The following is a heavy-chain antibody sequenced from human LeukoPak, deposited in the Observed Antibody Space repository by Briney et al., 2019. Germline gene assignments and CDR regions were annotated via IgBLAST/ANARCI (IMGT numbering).Heavy chain of an antibody. CDR2: IYSGGST. CDR1: GFTFRSYA. CDR3: VYGFQSY. V-gene: IGHV3-66*01. J-gene: IGHJ4*02. Sequence: GGSLRLSCAASGFTFRSYAMSWVRQAPGKGLEWVSVIYSGGSTYYADSVKGRFTISRDNSKNTLYLQMNSLRAEDTAVYYCVYGFQSYWGQGTLVTVSS. D-gene: IGHD3/OR15-3a*01.